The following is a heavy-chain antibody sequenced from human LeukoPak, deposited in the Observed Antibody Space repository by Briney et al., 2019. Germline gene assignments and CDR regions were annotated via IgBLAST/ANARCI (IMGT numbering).Heavy chain of an antibody. J-gene: IGHJ4*02. CDR3: ARVTGTTSI. CDR1: GFTFSSYG. V-gene: IGHV3-30*03. Sequence: GRSLRLSCAASGFTFSSYGMHWVRQAPGKGLEWVAVISYDGSNKYYADSVKGRFIISRDNSKNILYLQMGSLRTEDMAVYYCARVTGTTSIWGQGTQVTVSS. CDR2: ISYDGSNK. D-gene: IGHD1-7*01.